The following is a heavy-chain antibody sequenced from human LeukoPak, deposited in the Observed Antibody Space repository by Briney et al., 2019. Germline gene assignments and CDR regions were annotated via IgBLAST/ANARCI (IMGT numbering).Heavy chain of an antibody. D-gene: IGHD5-18*01. Sequence: GASVKVSCKASGGTFSSYATSWVRQAPGQVLEWMGRIIPILGIANYAQKFQGRVTITADKSTSTAYMELSSLRSEDTAVYYCARDCLVQLWPKQIYYFDYWGQGTLVTVSS. CDR2: IIPILGIA. CDR3: ARDCLVQLWPKQIYYFDY. V-gene: IGHV1-69*04. J-gene: IGHJ4*02. CDR1: GGTFSSYA.